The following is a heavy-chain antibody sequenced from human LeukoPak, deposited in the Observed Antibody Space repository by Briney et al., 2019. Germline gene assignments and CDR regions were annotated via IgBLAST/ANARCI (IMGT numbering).Heavy chain of an antibody. CDR1: GYTFASYY. V-gene: IGHV1-46*01. Sequence: ASVKVSCKASGYTFASYYIHWVRQAPGQGLEWMGVINPSGGGTSYAQKFQGRVTMTRDTSTSTVYMDLRSLRSEDTAVYFCARDMLAVPSNWFDPWGQGTLVTVSS. J-gene: IGHJ5*02. D-gene: IGHD2-8*01. CDR3: ARDMLAVPSNWFDP. CDR2: INPSGGGT.